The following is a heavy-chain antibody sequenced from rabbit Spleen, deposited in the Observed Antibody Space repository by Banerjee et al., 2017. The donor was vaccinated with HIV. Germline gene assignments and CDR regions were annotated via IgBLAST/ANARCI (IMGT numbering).Heavy chain of an antibody. Sequence: QEQLVESRGGLVQPEGSLTLTCKASGFSFSSGYRICWVRQAPGEGLEYIGFIDSDGSTYYASWAKGRFTGSKASPTTVTLQMTSLTAADTATYFCARDLTSVVGWNFNLWGPGTLVTVS. CDR1: GFSFSSGYR. V-gene: IGHV1S45*01. D-gene: IGHD1-1*01. CDR2: IDSDGST. J-gene: IGHJ4*01. CDR3: ARDLTSVVGWNFNL.